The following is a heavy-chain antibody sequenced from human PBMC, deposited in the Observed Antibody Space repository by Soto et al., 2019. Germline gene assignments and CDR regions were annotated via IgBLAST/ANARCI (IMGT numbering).Heavy chain of an antibody. Sequence: QVQLVESGGGVVQPGRSLRLSCAASGFTFSSYGMHWVRQAPGKGLEWVAVISYDGSNKYYADSVKGRFTISRDNSKNTLYLQRNSLRAEDTAVYYCAKDMVRDCSSTSCYSNWFDPWGQGTLVTVSS. V-gene: IGHV3-30*18. CDR1: GFTFSSYG. CDR2: ISYDGSNK. CDR3: AKDMVRDCSSTSCYSNWFDP. D-gene: IGHD2-2*01. J-gene: IGHJ5*02.